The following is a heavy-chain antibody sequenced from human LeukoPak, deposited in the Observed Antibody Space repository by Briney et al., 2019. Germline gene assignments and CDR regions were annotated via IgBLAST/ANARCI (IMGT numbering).Heavy chain of an antibody. CDR1: GFTFSDAW. J-gene: IGHJ4*02. V-gene: IGHV3-15*01. CDR2: VKSIVHGGTR. Sequence: GGSLRLSCTASGFTFSDAWMSWVRQAPGKGLEWVGRVKSIVHGGTREYAAPVKGRFTISRDDSKNTLYLEMNSLKIEDTALYFCTKDSFNWGQGILVTVSS. D-gene: IGHD3-16*02. CDR3: TKDSFN.